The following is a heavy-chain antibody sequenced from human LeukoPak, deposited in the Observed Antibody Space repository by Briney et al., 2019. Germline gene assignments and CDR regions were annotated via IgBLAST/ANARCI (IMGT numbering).Heavy chain of an antibody. Sequence: GGSLRLSCAASGFTFDDDAMHWVRQAPGKGLEWVSGISWNSGSIGYADSVKGRFTISRDNAKNSLYLQMNSLRAEDTALYYCAKGKGMDVWGQGTTVTVSS. CDR2: ISWNSGSI. CDR3: AKGKGMDV. CDR1: GFTFDDDA. J-gene: IGHJ6*02. V-gene: IGHV3-9*01.